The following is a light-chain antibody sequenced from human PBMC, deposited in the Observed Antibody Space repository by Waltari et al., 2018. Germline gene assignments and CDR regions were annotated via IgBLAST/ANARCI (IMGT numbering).Light chain of an antibody. CDR2: GAS. Sequence: DIQLTQSPSFLSASVGDRVTITCRASQGISSYLAWYQQRPGKTPNLLIYGASTLQSGVPSRFSGSGSGAEFTLTISSLQPEDFGTYYCQQLNSYPYTFGQGTKLEIK. V-gene: IGKV1-9*01. J-gene: IGKJ2*01. CDR3: QQLNSYPYT. CDR1: QGISSY.